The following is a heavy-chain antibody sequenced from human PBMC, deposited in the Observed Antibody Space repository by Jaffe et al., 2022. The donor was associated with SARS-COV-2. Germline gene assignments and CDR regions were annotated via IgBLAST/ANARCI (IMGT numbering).Heavy chain of an antibody. CDR1: GGSISSGSYY. Sequence: QVQLQESGPGLVKPSQTLSLTCTVSGGSISSGSYYWSWIRQPAGKGLEWIGHIYTSGSTNYNPSLKSRVTISLDTSKNQFSLKLSSVTAADTAVYYCATGGYNYVDYWGQGTLVTVSS. CDR2: IYTSGST. CDR3: ATGGYNYVDY. V-gene: IGHV4-61*02. D-gene: IGHD5-18*01. J-gene: IGHJ4*02.